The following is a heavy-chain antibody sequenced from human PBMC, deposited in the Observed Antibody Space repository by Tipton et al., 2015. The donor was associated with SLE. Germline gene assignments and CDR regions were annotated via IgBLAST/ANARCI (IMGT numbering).Heavy chain of an antibody. V-gene: IGHV4-59*12. J-gene: IGHJ4*02. CDR3: ATVIGGYSGYDNDY. CDR1: GGSISSYY. CDR2: IYYSGST. Sequence: TLSLTCAVYGGSISSYYWSWIRQPPGKRLEWIGYIYYSGSTNYNPSLKSRVTISVDTSKNQFSLKLSSVTAADTAVYYCATVIGGYSGYDNDYWGQGTLVTVSS. D-gene: IGHD5-12*01.